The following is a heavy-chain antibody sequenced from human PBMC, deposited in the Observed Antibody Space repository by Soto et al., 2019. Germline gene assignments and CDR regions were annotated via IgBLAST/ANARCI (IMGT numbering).Heavy chain of an antibody. V-gene: IGHV5-51*01. CDR1: GYSFTNYW. J-gene: IGHJ6*02. D-gene: IGHD6-13*01. CDR2: IYPGDSDT. Sequence: PGESLKISCKGSGYSFTNYWIGWVRQMPGKGLESMGIIYPGDSDTRYSPSFQGQVTISADKSISTAYLQWSSLKASDTAMYYCARTAAAGKYYYGMDVWGQGTTVTVSS. CDR3: ARTAAAGKYYYGMDV.